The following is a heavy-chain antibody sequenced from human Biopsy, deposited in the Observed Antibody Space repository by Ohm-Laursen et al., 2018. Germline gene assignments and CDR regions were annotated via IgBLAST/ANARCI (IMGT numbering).Heavy chain of an antibody. CDR3: ARATNSPGWPYYYFSGMDV. Sequence: PSQTLSLPCTVSGGSISSDYWSWIRQTPGKGLEWIGSIYYSGRPTYHPSLKSRVTISVDTSKNQFSLRLNSVTAADPAVYYCARATNSPGWPYYYFSGMDVWGQGTTVTVSS. CDR1: GGSISSDY. D-gene: IGHD6-19*01. V-gene: IGHV4-59*01. CDR2: IYYSGRP. J-gene: IGHJ6*02.